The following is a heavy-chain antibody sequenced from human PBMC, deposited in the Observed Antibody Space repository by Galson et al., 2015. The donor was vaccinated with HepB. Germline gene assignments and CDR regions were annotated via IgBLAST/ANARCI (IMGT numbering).Heavy chain of an antibody. Sequence: LRLSCAASGFTFSSYTMNWVRQAPGKGLEWVSSISSSTSYIYYADSVKGRFTISRDNAKNSLYLQMNSLRAEDTAVYYCARESSTSPYYYYGMDVWGQGTTVTVSS. J-gene: IGHJ6*02. CDR1: GFTFSSYT. V-gene: IGHV3-21*01. CDR2: ISSSTSYI. CDR3: ARESSTSPYYYYGMDV. D-gene: IGHD2-2*01.